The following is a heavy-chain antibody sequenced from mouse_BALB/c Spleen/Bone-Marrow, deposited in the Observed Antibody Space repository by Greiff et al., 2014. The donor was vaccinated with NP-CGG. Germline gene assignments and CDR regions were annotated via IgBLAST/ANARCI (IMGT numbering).Heavy chain of an antibody. J-gene: IGHJ2*01. CDR1: GFTFSNFA. Sequence: DVMLVESGGGLVKPGGSLKLSCAASGFTFSNFAMSWVRQTPDKRLEWVASISSGGSAYYPDGVKGRLSISRDNARDILFLQMSSLRSEDTAMYYCARGYDYDFDYWGQGTTLTVSS. D-gene: IGHD2-4*01. V-gene: IGHV5-6-5*01. CDR3: ARGYDYDFDY. CDR2: ISSGGSA.